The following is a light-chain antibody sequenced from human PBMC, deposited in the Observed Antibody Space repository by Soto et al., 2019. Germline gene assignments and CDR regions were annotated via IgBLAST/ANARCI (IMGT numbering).Light chain of an antibody. V-gene: IGKV1-5*01. CDR2: DAS. CDR1: QNIKSS. Sequence: DIQMTQSPSTLSASVGDRVTITCRASQNIKSSLAWYQQKPGTAPKLLIYDASTLENGVPSRFSGSGSGTEFTLTISSLQPDDFASFYRQEYNSYTWTFGQGTKVDIK. CDR3: QEYNSYTWT. J-gene: IGKJ1*01.